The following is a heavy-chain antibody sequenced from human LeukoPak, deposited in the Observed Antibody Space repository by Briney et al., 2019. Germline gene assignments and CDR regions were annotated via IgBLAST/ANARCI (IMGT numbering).Heavy chain of an antibody. D-gene: IGHD3-22*01. CDR3: ARGASDDSILYFDY. Sequence: SETLSLTCTVSGGSISSYYWSWIRQPAGKGLEWIGRIYTSGSTNYNPSLKSRVTMSVDTSKNQFSLKLSSVTAADTAVYYCARGASDDSILYFDYWGQGTLVTVSS. CDR1: GGSISSYY. CDR2: IYTSGST. J-gene: IGHJ4*02. V-gene: IGHV4-4*07.